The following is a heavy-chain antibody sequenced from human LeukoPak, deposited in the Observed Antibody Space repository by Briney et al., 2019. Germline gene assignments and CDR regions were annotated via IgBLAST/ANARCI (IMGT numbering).Heavy chain of an antibody. CDR1: GGTFSCYA. CDR3: ATNDYGDPYYFDY. CDR2: ISAYNGNT. Sequence: ASVKVSCKASGGTFSCYAISWVRQAPGQGLEWMGWISAYNGNTNYAQKLQGRVTMTTDTSTSTAYMELRSLRSDDTAVYYCATNDYGDPYYFDYWGQGTLVTVSS. D-gene: IGHD4-17*01. J-gene: IGHJ4*02. V-gene: IGHV1-18*01.